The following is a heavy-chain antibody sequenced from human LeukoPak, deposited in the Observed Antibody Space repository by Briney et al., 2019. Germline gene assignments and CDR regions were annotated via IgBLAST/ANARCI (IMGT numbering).Heavy chain of an antibody. J-gene: IGHJ4*02. CDR1: GYSFTSYW. CDR3: ARIEVRATELFDY. D-gene: IGHD1-26*01. Sequence: NRGESLKISCKGSGYSFTSYWIGWVRQMPGKGLEWMGIIYPGDSDTRYSPSFQGQVTISAGKSISTAYLQWSSLKASDTAMYYCARIEVRATELFDYWGQGTLVTVSS. V-gene: IGHV5-51*01. CDR2: IYPGDSDT.